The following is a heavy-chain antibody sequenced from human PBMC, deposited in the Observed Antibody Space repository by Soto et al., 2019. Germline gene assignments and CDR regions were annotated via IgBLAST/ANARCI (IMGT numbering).Heavy chain of an antibody. J-gene: IGHJ4*02. D-gene: IGHD3-16*01. CDR2: CPFDRSNE. CDR3: ARVEYSFGTPFLDY. V-gene: IGHV3-30-3*01. CDR1: GFNLGHLQ. Sequence: QVQLVESGGALVRPGGSRSPSCPASGFNLGHLQLHWVRRAPGRGLEWVAACPFDRSNEYYADSLRGRFTISRDNSKNTLYLQMNSLRAEDTAVYYCARVEYSFGTPFLDYWGQGTLVTVSS.